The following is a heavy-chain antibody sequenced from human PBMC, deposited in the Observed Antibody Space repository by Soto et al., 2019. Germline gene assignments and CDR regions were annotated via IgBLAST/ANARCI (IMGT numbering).Heavy chain of an antibody. CDR1: GYTFTSYA. CDR2: INAGNGNT. CDR3: ARVGVGGRYYYYMDV. Sequence: EASVKVSCKASGYTFTSYAMHWVRQAPGQRLEWMGWINAGNGNTKYSQKFQGRVTITRDTSASTAYMELSSLRSEDTAVYYCARVGVGGRYYYYMDVWGKGTTVTVSS. V-gene: IGHV1-3*01. J-gene: IGHJ6*03. D-gene: IGHD3-10*01.